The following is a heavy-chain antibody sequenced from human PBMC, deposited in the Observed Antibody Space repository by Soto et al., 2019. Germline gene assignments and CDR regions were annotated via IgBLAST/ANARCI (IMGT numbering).Heavy chain of an antibody. CDR1: GGSISSFNYF. Sequence: QLQLQESGPGLVKPSETLSLTCTVSGGSISSFNYFWGWIRQPPGKGLEWIGSLYYSGNTYYNPSLQSRVTISVDTSKKQCTLTLRSVTAADTAVYYWARGGGSTFNWFDPWGQGTLVTVSP. CDR3: ARGGGSTFNWFDP. J-gene: IGHJ5*02. CDR2: LYYSGNT. D-gene: IGHD2-15*01. V-gene: IGHV4-39*01.